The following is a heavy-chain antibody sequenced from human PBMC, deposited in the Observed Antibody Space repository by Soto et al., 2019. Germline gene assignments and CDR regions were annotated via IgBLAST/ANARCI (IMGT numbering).Heavy chain of an antibody. CDR1: CGSVISGSYY. D-gene: IGHD6-6*01. CDR3: AREYSSSSSFDY. Sequence: PSETLSLTCTFSCGSVISGSYYWSWIRQPPGKGLEWIGYIYYSGSTNYNPSLKSRVTISVDTSKNQFSLKLSSVTAADTAVYYCAREYSSSSSFDYWGQGTLVTVSS. J-gene: IGHJ4*02. V-gene: IGHV4-61*01. CDR2: IYYSGST.